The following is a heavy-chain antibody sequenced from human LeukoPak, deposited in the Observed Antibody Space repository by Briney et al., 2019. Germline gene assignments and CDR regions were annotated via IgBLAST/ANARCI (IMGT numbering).Heavy chain of an antibody. CDR1: GFTFSDYY. CDR3: ARIGYSSSSLDL. Sequence: GGSLRLSCAASGFTFSDYYMSWIRQAPGKGLEWVANINKDGSVQYYVDSVKGRFTISRDNAKNSVYLQMNSLRAEDTAIYNCARIGYSSSSLDLWGRGTLVTVSS. D-gene: IGHD6-6*01. CDR2: INKDGSVQ. J-gene: IGHJ4*02. V-gene: IGHV3-7*03.